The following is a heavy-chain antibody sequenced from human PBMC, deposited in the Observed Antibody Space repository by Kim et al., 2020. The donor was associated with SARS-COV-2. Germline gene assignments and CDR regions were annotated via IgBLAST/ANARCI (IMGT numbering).Heavy chain of an antibody. J-gene: IGHJ3*02. D-gene: IGHD3-10*01. CDR3: ARVGGSGGRRAFDI. V-gene: IGHV1-2*05. CDR2: INPNSGGT. Sequence: ASVKVSCKASGYTFTGYYMHWVRQAPGQGLEWMGRINPNSGGTNYAQKFQGRVTMTRDTSISTAYMELSRLRSDVTVVYYWARVGGSGGRRAFDIWGQGTMVTVSS. CDR1: GYTFTGYY.